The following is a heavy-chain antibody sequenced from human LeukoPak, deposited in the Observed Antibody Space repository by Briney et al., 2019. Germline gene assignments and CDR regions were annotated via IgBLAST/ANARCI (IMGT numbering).Heavy chain of an antibody. V-gene: IGHV4-59*04. CDR2: IYYSGST. CDR3: ARHAGGSYSY. J-gene: IGHJ4*02. CDR1: GGSISSYY. Sequence: SETLSLTCTVSGGSISSYYWSWIRQPPGKGLEWIGYIYYSGSTYYNPSLKSRVTISVDTSKNQLSLKLSSVTAADTAVYYCARHAGGSYSYWGQGTLVTVSS. D-gene: IGHD1-26*01.